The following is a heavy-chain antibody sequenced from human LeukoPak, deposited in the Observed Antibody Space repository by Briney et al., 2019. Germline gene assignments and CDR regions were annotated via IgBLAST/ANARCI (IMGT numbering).Heavy chain of an antibody. CDR3: AKTLPNVYYYDSSGYYYVPYYYYYYGMDV. D-gene: IGHD3-22*01. J-gene: IGHJ6*04. Sequence: GGSLRLSCAASGFTFSSYAISWVRQAPGKGLEWVSANSGSGGSTYYADSVKGRFTISRDNSKNTLYLQMNSLRAEDTAVYYCAKTLPNVYYYDSSGYYYVPYYYYYYGMDVWGKGTTVTVSS. CDR2: NSGSGGST. CDR1: GFTFSSYA. V-gene: IGHV3-23*01.